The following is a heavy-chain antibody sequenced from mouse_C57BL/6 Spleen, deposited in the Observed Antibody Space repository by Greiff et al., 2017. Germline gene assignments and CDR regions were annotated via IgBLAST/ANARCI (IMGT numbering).Heavy chain of an antibody. CDR1: GYAFSSSW. D-gene: IGHD1-1*01. CDR2: IYPGDGDT. Sequence: QVQLQQSGPELVKPGASVKISCKASGYAFSSSWMNWVKQRPGKGLEWIGRIYPGDGDTNYNGKFKGKATLTADKSSSTAYMQLSSLTSEDSAVYFGDRRVTTVVRYAMDYWGQGTSVTVSS. V-gene: IGHV1-82*01. CDR3: DRRVTTVVRYAMDY. J-gene: IGHJ4*01.